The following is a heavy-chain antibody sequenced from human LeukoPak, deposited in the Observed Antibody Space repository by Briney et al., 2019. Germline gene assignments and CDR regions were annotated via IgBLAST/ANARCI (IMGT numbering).Heavy chain of an antibody. Sequence: GGSLRLSCAASGFTFSDAWVSWVRQAPGKGLEWVANIKQDGSAKYYVDSVKGRFTISRDNAKNSLYLQMNSLRAEDTAVYYCASGGGLYCSSTSCYVFDYWGQGALVTVSS. CDR3: ASGGGLYCSSTSCYVFDY. CDR2: IKQDGSAK. D-gene: IGHD2-2*01. CDR1: GFTFSDAW. J-gene: IGHJ4*02. V-gene: IGHV3-7*01.